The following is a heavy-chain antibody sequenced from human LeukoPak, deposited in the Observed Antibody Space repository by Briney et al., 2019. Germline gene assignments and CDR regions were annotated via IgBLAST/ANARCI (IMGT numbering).Heavy chain of an antibody. J-gene: IGHJ4*02. CDR2: FDPEDGET. CDR1: GYTLTELS. Sequence: ASVKVSCKVSGYTLTELSMHWVRQAPGKGLEWMGGFDPEDGETIYAQKFQGRVTMTEDTSTDTAYMELSSLRSEDTAVYYCATDLVIVGATSTDYWGQGTLVTVSS. D-gene: IGHD1-26*01. CDR3: ATDLVIVGATSTDY. V-gene: IGHV1-24*01.